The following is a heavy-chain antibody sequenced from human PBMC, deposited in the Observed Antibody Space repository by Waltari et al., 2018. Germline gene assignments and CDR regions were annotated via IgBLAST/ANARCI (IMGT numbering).Heavy chain of an antibody. CDR3: ARRLIEPSGLGWYSFDH. V-gene: IGHV4-34*01. CDR2: INRGGNA. Sequence: QVQILQSGAGLLKPSETLSLTCAVYGASFNINYWSWIRQSPGKGLEWIAEINRGGNANYNPSLRSRVTISVDMSKNQVSLNRSSLSAADTAVYYCARRLIEPSGLGWYSFDHWGQGIPVIVS. D-gene: IGHD2-21*01. CDR1: GASFNINY. J-gene: IGHJ4*02.